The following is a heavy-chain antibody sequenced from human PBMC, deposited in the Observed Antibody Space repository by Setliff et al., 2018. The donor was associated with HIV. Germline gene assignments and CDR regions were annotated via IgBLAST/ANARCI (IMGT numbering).Heavy chain of an antibody. CDR1: GGSISSYY. D-gene: IGHD6-19*01. Sequence: SETLSLTCTVSGGSISSYYWSWIRQPPGKGLEWIGYIYYSGSSKNTPSLKSRVTISVDTPKNEFSLKLSSTTAADTAVYYCARGIAVAGPYFDYWGQGTLVTVSS. V-gene: IGHV4-59*01. J-gene: IGHJ4*02. CDR2: IYYSGSS. CDR3: ARGIAVAGPYFDY.